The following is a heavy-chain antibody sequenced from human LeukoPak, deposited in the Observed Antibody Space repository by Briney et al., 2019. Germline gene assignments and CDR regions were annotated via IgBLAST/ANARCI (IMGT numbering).Heavy chain of an antibody. V-gene: IGHV1-8*03. D-gene: IGHD6-13*01. CDR1: GYTFTGYY. Sequence: GASVKVSCKASGYTFTGYYMHWVRQATGQGLEWMGWMNPNSGNTGYAQKFQGRVTITRNTSISTAYMELSSLRSEDTAVYYCARGHSYSSSWYHDYYYMDVWGKGTTVTVSS. CDR2: MNPNSGNT. CDR3: ARGHSYSSSWYHDYYYMDV. J-gene: IGHJ6*03.